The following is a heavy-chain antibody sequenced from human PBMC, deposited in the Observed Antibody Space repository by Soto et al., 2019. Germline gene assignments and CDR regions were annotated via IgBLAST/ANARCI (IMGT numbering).Heavy chain of an antibody. D-gene: IGHD2-2*01. V-gene: IGHV4-61*01. J-gene: IGHJ5*02. CDR2: IYYSGSS. CDR1: GGSISSSYY. Sequence: SETLSLTCAVSGGSISSSYYWSWIRQPPGKGLEWIGYIYYSGSSNYNPSLKSRVTISVDTSKNQFSLNLSSVTAADTAVYYCARVPIPGAGGRWFDPWGQGTLVTVSS. CDR3: ARVPIPGAGGRWFDP.